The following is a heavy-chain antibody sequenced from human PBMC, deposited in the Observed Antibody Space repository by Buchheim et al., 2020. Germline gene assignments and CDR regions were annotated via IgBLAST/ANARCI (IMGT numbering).Heavy chain of an antibody. CDR3: ARVIGSFCGGDCRLGGYDVFDI. CDR1: GFTFSDQY. V-gene: IGHV3-72*01. Sequence: EVQLVESGGGLVQPGGSLRLSCAASGFTFSDQYIDWVRQAPGKGLEWVGRSRNKANSYTTDYAASVKGRFTISRDDSKHSLYLQMNSLKTEDTAVYFCARVIGSFCGGDCRLGGYDVFDIWGQGT. CDR2: SRNKANSYTT. D-gene: IGHD2-21*02. J-gene: IGHJ3*02.